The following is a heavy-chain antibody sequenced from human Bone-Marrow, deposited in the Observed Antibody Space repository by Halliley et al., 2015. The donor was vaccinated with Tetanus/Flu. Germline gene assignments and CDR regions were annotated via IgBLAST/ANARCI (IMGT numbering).Heavy chain of an antibody. CDR3: ARDDGYNPYFDY. Sequence: LRLSCTVSGGSISSGAYYWSWIRQHPGKGLEWIGYIYYSGSTYYNPSLKSRVTILIDTSKNQFSLKLSSVTAADTAVYYCARDDGYNPYFDYWGQGTLVTVSS. CDR2: IYYSGST. J-gene: IGHJ4*02. V-gene: IGHV4-31*02. D-gene: IGHD5-12*01. CDR1: GGSISSGAYY.